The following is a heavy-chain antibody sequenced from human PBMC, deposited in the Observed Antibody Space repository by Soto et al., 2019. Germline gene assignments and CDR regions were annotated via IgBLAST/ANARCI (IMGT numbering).Heavy chain of an antibody. CDR1: GFTVSSNY. V-gene: IGHV3-66*01. CDR2: IYSGGST. J-gene: IGHJ2*01. D-gene: IGHD6-6*01. Sequence: ESGGGLVQPGGSLRLSCAASGFTVSSNYMSWVRQAPGKGLEWVSVIYSGGSTYYADSVKGRFTISRDNSKNTLYLQMNSLRAEDTAVYYCARVRQGLWYFDLWGRGTLVTVSS. CDR3: ARVRQGLWYFDL.